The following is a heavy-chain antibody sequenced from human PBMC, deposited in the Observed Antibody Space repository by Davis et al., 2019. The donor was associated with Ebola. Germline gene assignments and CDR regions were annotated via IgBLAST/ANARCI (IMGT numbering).Heavy chain of an antibody. CDR3: ARVDDYGDCDY. D-gene: IGHD4-17*01. CDR1: GFTFSSYG. CDR2: IWYDGSNK. Sequence: GESLKISCAASGFTFSSYGMHWVRQAPGKGLEWVAVIWYDGSNKYYADSVKGRFTISRDNSKNTLYLQMNSLRAEDTAVYYCARVDDYGDCDYWGQGTLVIVSS. J-gene: IGHJ4*02. V-gene: IGHV3-33*01.